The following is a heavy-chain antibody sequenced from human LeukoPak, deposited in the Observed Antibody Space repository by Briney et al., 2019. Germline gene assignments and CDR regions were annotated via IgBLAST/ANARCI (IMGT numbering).Heavy chain of an antibody. CDR1: GFTFSSYA. Sequence: PGRSLRLSCAASGFTFSSYAMHWVRQAPGKGLEWVAVISYDGSNKYYADSVKGRFTISRDNSKNTLYLQMNSLRAEDTAVYYCARDLGDYVFVFDYWGQGTLVTVSS. CDR2: ISYDGSNK. CDR3: ARDLGDYVFVFDY. V-gene: IGHV3-30-3*01. D-gene: IGHD4-17*01. J-gene: IGHJ4*02.